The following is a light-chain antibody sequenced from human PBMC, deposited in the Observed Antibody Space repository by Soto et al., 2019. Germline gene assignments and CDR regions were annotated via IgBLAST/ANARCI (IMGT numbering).Light chain of an antibody. CDR3: ISYTDRQSYL. V-gene: IGLV2-14*03. Sequence: QCLLTQPASVSGSPGQSITISCSGTSSDIGSYSHVAWYQQFPGRSPKLMIYAVSDRPPGVSDRFSGSKSGITASLTISGLQTEDEADYYRISYTDRQSYLFGTGTKVTVL. CDR2: AVS. CDR1: SSDIGSYSH. J-gene: IGLJ1*01.